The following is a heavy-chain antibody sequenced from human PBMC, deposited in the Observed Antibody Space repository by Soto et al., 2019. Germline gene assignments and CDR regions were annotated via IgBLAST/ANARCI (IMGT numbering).Heavy chain of an antibody. D-gene: IGHD6-19*01. Sequence: QLQLQESGPGLVKPSETLSLTCTVSGGSISSSSYYWGWIRQPPGKGLEWIGTIYYSGSTYHNPSLKSLVTLSVDTSKNHFSLKLSSVTAADTAVYYCVRQQCLVRFFDYWGQGTLVTVSS. V-gene: IGHV4-39*02. J-gene: IGHJ4*02. CDR1: GGSISSSSYY. CDR3: VRQQCLVRFFDY. CDR2: IYYSGST.